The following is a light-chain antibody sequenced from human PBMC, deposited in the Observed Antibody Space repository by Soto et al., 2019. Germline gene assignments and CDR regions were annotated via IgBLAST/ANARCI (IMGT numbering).Light chain of an antibody. CDR1: KLGDKY. V-gene: IGLV3-1*01. CDR3: QAWDNKIVV. CDR2: QDT. J-gene: IGLJ2*01. Sequence: SYALTQPPSVSVSLGQTASITCSGDKLGDKYACWYQQKPGQSPVLVIYQDTERPSGIPERFSGSNSGNTATLTISGTQAMDEADYYCQAWDNKIVVFGGGTKLTVL.